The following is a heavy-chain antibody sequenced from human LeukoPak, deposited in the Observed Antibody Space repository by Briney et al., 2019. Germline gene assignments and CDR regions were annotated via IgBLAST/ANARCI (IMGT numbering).Heavy chain of an antibody. V-gene: IGHV4-30-2*01. CDR1: GGSISSGGYS. CDR3: ARADYYGSGATADY. Sequence: SQTLSLTCAVSGGSISSGGYSWSWIRQPPGKGLEWIGYIYHSGSTYYNPSLKSRVTISVDRSKNQFSLKLSSVTAADTAVYYCARADYYGSGATADYWGQGTLVTVSS. J-gene: IGHJ4*02. D-gene: IGHD3-10*01. CDR2: IYHSGST.